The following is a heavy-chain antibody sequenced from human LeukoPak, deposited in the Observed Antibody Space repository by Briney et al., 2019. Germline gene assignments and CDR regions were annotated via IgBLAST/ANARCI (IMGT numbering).Heavy chain of an antibody. Sequence: SVKVSCKASGGTFSSYAISWVRQAPGQGLEWMGGIIPIFGTANYAQKFQGRVTITADKSTSTAYMELSSLRSEDTAVYYCASRFRDRGWYSYWGQGTLVTVSS. D-gene: IGHD6-19*01. CDR1: GGTFSSYA. V-gene: IGHV1-69*06. CDR3: ASRFRDRGWYSY. J-gene: IGHJ4*02. CDR2: IIPIFGTA.